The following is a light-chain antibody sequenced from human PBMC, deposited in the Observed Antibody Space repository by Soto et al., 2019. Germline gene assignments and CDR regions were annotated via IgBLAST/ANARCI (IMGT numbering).Light chain of an antibody. V-gene: IGKV3-20*01. CDR2: GAS. J-gene: IGKJ1*01. CDR1: QSVSSSY. Sequence: EIVLTQSPGTLSLSPGERATLSCRASQSVSSSYLAWYQQKPGQAPRLLIYGASSRATGIPDRFSGSGSGTDFTLTISRLEPEDFAVYYCHQYNNGPRTFGQGTKVDIK. CDR3: HQYNNGPRT.